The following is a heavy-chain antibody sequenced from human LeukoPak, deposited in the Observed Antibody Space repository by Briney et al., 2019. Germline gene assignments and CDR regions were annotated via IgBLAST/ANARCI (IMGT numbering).Heavy chain of an antibody. D-gene: IGHD3-9*01. CDR2: IYHRESA. Sequence: SETLSLTCGVSAYSISSGYYWGWIRQPPGKGLEWIGTIYHRESAFYNPSLKSRVTISVDTSKNQFSLNLSSATAADTAVYFCARVQERYTRGASYFFDYWGQGTLVTVSS. J-gene: IGHJ4*02. CDR3: ARVQERYTRGASYFFDY. CDR1: AYSISSGYY. V-gene: IGHV4-38-2*01.